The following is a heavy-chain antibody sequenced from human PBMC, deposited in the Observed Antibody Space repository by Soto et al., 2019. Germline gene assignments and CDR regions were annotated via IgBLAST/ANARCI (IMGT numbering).Heavy chain of an antibody. CDR3: ATIGDLTFHY. V-gene: IGHV1-3*01. CDR1: GYTFSAYA. J-gene: IGHJ4*02. Sequence: ASVKVSCKASGYTFSAYALHWVRQAPGQRPEWLGWIDAGNGRTKYLQKLRDRLTISRDNAKSSLYLQMDSLGVEDTAVYYCATIGDLTFHYWGQGTPVTVSS. D-gene: IGHD7-27*01. CDR2: IDAGNGRT.